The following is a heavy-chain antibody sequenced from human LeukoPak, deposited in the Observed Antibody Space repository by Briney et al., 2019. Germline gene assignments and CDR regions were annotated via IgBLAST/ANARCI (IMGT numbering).Heavy chain of an antibody. CDR2: ISSSSSYI. V-gene: IGHV3-21*01. CDR1: GFTFSGAA. J-gene: IGHJ4*02. Sequence: GGSLRLSCTASGFTFSGAAMNWVRQAPGKGLEWVSSISSSSSYIYYADSVKGRFTISRDNAKNSLYLQMNSLRAEDTAVYYCARGPHLTYYDFWSGYSHFDYWGQGTLVTVSS. CDR3: ARGPHLTYYDFWSGYSHFDY. D-gene: IGHD3-3*01.